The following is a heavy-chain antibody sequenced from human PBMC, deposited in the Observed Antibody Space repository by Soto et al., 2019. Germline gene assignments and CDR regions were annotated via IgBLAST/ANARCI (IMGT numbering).Heavy chain of an antibody. CDR1: GDSVSSNSAA. Sequence: PSQTLSLTCVISGDSVSSNSAAWNWIRLSPSRGLEWLARTYYRSRWYNDYAVSVRSRITVNPDTSKNQFSLQLTSVTPEDMAVYYCAGTTSHHWLYMDVWGKGATVTGSS. CDR2: TYYRSRWYN. D-gene: IGHD1-7*01. V-gene: IGHV6-1*01. J-gene: IGHJ6*03. CDR3: AGTTSHHWLYMDV.